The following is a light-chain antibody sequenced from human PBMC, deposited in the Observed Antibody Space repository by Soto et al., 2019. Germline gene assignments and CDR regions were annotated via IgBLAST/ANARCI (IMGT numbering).Light chain of an antibody. V-gene: IGLV2-23*02. CDR3: CSYGGSRTFRV. CDR1: SSDVGSYNL. CDR2: EVS. J-gene: IGLJ2*01. Sequence: QPASVSGSPGQSITISCTGTSSDVGSYNLVSWYQHHPGKAPQLMIYEVSKRPSGVSNRFSGSKSGNTASLTISGLQAEDEADYYCCSYGGSRTFRVFGGGTKLTVL.